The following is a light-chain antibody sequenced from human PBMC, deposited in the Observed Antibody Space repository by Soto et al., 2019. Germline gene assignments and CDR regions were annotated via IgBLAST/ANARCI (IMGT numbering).Light chain of an antibody. CDR1: RSDVGGYNY. V-gene: IGLV2-14*01. CDR2: EVA. CDR3: NSYTTSYSWV. J-gene: IGLJ3*02. Sequence: QSVLTQPASVSGSPGQSITISCTGTRSDVGGYNYVSWYQQHPGKAPKLMIYEVANRPSGVSNRFSGSKSGNTASLTISGLQAEDEADYYCNSYTTSYSWVFGGGTQLTVL.